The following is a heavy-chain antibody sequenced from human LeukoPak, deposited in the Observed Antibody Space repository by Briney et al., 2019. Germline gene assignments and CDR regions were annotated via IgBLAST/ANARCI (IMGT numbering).Heavy chain of an antibody. J-gene: IGHJ4*02. CDR3: AREGGLQSFDY. CDR2: IYYSGST. Sequence: PSETLSLTCAVSGGSISSGGYSWSWIRQHPGKGLEWIGYIYYSGSTYYNPSLKSRVTISVDTSKNQFSLKLSSVTAADTAVYYCAREGGLQSFDYWGQGTLVTVSS. CDR1: GGSISSGGYS. V-gene: IGHV4-31*11. D-gene: IGHD4-11*01.